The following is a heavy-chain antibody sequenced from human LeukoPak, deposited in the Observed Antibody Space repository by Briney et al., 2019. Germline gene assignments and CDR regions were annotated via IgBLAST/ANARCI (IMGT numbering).Heavy chain of an antibody. CDR1: GFTFSNAW. J-gene: IGHJ4*02. D-gene: IGHD5-12*01. CDR3: TTSMEWLRNAYDY. Sequence: GGSLRLSCAASGFTFSNAWMSWVRQAPGKGLEWVGRIKSKTDGGTTDYAAPVKGRFTISRDDSKNTLYLQMNSLKTEDTAVCYCTTSMEWLRNAYDYWGQGTLVTVSS. V-gene: IGHV3-15*01. CDR2: IKSKTDGGTT.